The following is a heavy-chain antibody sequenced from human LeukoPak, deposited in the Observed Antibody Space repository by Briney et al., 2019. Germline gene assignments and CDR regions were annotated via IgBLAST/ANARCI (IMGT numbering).Heavy chain of an antibody. Sequence: GGPLRLSCAASGFTFSSYWMSWVRQAPGKGLEWVANIKQDGSEKYYVDSVKGRFTISRDNAKNSLYLQMNSLRAEDTAVYYCVRPWGDYYDSSGYYPGAFDIWGQGTMVTVSS. CDR2: IKQDGSEK. CDR3: VRPWGDYYDSSGYYPGAFDI. V-gene: IGHV3-7*01. J-gene: IGHJ3*02. CDR1: GFTFSSYW. D-gene: IGHD3-22*01.